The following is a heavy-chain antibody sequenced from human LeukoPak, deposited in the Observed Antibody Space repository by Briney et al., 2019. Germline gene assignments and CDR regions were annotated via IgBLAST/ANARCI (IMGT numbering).Heavy chain of an antibody. J-gene: IGHJ6*03. CDR1: GYTFTSYG. CDR2: ISGYNGNT. Sequence: GASVKVSCKASGYTFTSYGISWVRQAPGQGLEWMGWISGYNGNTNYAQNLQGRVTMTTDTSTTTAYMELRSLRSDDTAVYYCATCPRGGPILPGAVDTYYYYMDVWGKGTTVTVSS. D-gene: IGHD2-2*01. CDR3: ATCPRGGPILPGAVDTYYYYMDV. V-gene: IGHV1-18*01.